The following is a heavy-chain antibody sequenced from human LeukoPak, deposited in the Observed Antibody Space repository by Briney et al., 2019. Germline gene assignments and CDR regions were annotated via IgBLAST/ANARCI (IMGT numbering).Heavy chain of an antibody. CDR1: GGTISSGSYY. CDR3: ARGAYYYEGGGLDY. V-gene: IGHV4-61*02. CDR2: IYSSGTT. D-gene: IGHD3-16*01. Sequence: PSETLSLTCTVSGGTISSGSYYWSWIRQPAGKGLEWIGRIYSSGTTNYNPSLKSRVSISGDTSKNQFSLKLNSVTAADTAVYYCARGAYYYEGGGLDYWGQGTLVTVSS. J-gene: IGHJ4*02.